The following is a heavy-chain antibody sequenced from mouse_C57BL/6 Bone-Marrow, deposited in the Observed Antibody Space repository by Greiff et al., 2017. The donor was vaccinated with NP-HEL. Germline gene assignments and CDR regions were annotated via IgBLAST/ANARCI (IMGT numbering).Heavy chain of an antibody. D-gene: IGHD2-2*01. V-gene: IGHV1-59*01. CDR2: IDPSDSYT. CDR3: ARVSTMVKWFAY. Sequence: QVQLQQPGAELVRPGTSVKLSCKASGYTFTSYWMHWVKQRPGQGLEWIGVIDPSDSYTNYNQKFKGKATLTVDTSSSTAYMQLSSLTSADSAVYDCARVSTMVKWFAYWGQGTLVTVSA. CDR1: GYTFTSYW. J-gene: IGHJ3*01.